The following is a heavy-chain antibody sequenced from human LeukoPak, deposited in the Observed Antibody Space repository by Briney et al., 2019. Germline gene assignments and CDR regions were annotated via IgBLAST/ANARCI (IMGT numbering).Heavy chain of an antibody. V-gene: IGHV1-2*02. D-gene: IGHD5-18*01. Sequence: GASVKVSCKASGYTFTGYYMHWVRQAPGQGLEWMGWINPNSGGTNYAQKFQGRVTITADKSTSTAYMELSSLRSEDTAVYYCARADGYSYGFYHAFDIWGQGTMVTVSS. CDR3: ARADGYSYGFYHAFDI. CDR2: INPNSGGT. CDR1: GYTFTGYY. J-gene: IGHJ3*02.